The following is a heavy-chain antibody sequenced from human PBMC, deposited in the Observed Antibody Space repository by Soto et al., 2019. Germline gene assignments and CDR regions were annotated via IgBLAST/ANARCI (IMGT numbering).Heavy chain of an antibody. V-gene: IGHV1-18*01. CDR1: GYTFTSYG. J-gene: IGHJ1*01. Sequence: GASVKVSCKASGYTFTSYGISWVRQAPGQGLEWMGWISAYNGNTNYAQKLQGRVTMTTDTSTSTAYMELRSSVTAADTAVYYCARVIAVATTGDFQHWGQGTLVTVSS. CDR3: ARVIAVATTGDFQH. CDR2: ISAYNGNT. D-gene: IGHD6-19*01.